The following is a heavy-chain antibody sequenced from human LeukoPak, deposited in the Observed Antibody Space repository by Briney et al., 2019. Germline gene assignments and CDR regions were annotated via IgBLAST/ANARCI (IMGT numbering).Heavy chain of an antibody. J-gene: IGHJ4*02. D-gene: IGHD3-10*01. V-gene: IGHV5-10-1*01. CDR1: GYSFTSYW. Sequence: GESLKISCKGSGYSFTSYWISWVRQMPGKGLEWMGRIDPSDSYTNYSPSFQGHVTISADKSINTAYLQWSSLKASDTAMYYCARPVHIPGEYTAVDYWGQGTLVTVSS. CDR3: ARPVHIPGEYTAVDY. CDR2: IDPSDSYT.